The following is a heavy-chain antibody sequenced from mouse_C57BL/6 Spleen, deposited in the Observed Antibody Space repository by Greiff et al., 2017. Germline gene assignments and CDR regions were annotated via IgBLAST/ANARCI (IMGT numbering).Heavy chain of an antibody. CDR3: ARSPRGYDYDGYAMDY. CDR2: IHPNSGST. V-gene: IGHV1-64*01. D-gene: IGHD2-4*01. Sequence: QVQLQQSGAELVKPGASVKLSCKASGYTFTSYWMHWVKQRPGQGLEWIGMIHPNSGSTNYNEKFKSKATLTVDKSSSTAYMQLSSLTSEDSAVYYCARSPRGYDYDGYAMDYWGQGTSVTVSS. CDR1: GYTFTSYW. J-gene: IGHJ4*01.